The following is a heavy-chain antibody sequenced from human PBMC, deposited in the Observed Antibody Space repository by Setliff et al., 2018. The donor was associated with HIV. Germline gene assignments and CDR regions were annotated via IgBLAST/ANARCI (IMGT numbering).Heavy chain of an antibody. CDR3: ARYTFGPLDY. CDR2: ISVYNGNI. J-gene: IGHJ4*02. Sequence: ASVKVSCKASGYTFTSYDITWMRQAPGQGLEWMGWISVYNGNINYSQKFQTRVTMTADTSTTTAYMELRSLTSDDTAVYYCARYTFGPLDYWGQGTLVTVSS. D-gene: IGHD3-16*01. V-gene: IGHV1-18*01. CDR1: GYTFTSYD.